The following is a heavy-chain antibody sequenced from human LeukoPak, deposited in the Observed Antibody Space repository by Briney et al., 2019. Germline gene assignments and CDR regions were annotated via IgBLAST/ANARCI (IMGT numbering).Heavy chain of an antibody. CDR1: GDSISRRNYY. CDR2: IYYGGST. Sequence: SGTLSLTCTVSGDSISRRNYYWGWIRQAPGKGLEWIGSIYYGGSTYYNPSLQSRITISVDTSRNYFSLKLSSVTAADAAVYYCARVCESWSYYFDYWGQGTLVTVSS. D-gene: IGHD6-13*01. V-gene: IGHV4-39*07. J-gene: IGHJ4*02. CDR3: ARVCESWSYYFDY.